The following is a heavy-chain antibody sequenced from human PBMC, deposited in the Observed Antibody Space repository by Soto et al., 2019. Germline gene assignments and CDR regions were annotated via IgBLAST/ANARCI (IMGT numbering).Heavy chain of an antibody. V-gene: IGHV3-33*01. CDR1: GSIFIGYG. CDR2: IWHDGSEI. J-gene: IGHJ6*02. Sequence: GGSLRLSCVVPGSIFIGYGMHWVRQAPGKGLEWVAVIWHDGSEIYYADSVKGRFTISRDNSKNTLYLQMNSLRAEDTAVYYCARDRGDQWLENYYGMDVWGQGTTVTVSS. D-gene: IGHD5-12*01. CDR3: ARDRGDQWLENYYGMDV.